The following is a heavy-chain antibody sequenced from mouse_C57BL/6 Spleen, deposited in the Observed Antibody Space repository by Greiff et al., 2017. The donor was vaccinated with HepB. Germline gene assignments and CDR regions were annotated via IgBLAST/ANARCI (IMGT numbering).Heavy chain of an antibody. CDR1: GYSFTGYF. D-gene: IGHD1-1*01. CDR3: ARSGITTVVAPDYFDY. Sequence: VQLQQSGPELVKPGDSVKISCKASGYSFTGYFMNWVMQSHGQSLEWIGRINPYNGDTFYNQKFKGKATLTVDTSSSTAHMALRSLTSEDSAVYYCARSGITTVVAPDYFDYWGQGTTLTVSS. V-gene: IGHV1-20*01. CDR2: INPYNGDT. J-gene: IGHJ2*01.